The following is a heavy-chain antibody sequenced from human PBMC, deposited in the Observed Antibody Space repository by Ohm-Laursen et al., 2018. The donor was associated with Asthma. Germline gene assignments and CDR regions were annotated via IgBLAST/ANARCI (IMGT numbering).Heavy chain of an antibody. CDR2: IYYSGST. CDR1: GGSISSYY. J-gene: IGHJ4*02. D-gene: IGHD4-17*01. CDR3: ARIRNDYGDYEFDY. V-gene: IGHV4-59*01. Sequence: SQTLSLTCTVSGGSISSYYWSWIRQPPGKGLEWIGYIYYSGSTNYNSSLKSRVTISVDTSKNQFSLKLSSVTAADTAVYYCARIRNDYGDYEFDYWGQGTLVTVSS.